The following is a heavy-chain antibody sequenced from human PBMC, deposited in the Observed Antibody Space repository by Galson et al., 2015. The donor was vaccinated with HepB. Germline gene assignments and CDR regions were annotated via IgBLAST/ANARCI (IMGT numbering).Heavy chain of an antibody. CDR1: GFTFSSYG. CDR2: IWYDGSNK. Sequence: SLRLSCAASGFTFSSYGMHWVRQAPGKGLEWVAVIWYDGSNKYYADSVKGRFTISRDNSKSTLYLQMNSLRAEDTAVYYCARELYYDSSGYHGVLGYWGQGTLVTVSS. CDR3: ARELYYDSSGYHGVLGY. D-gene: IGHD3-22*01. J-gene: IGHJ4*02. V-gene: IGHV3-33*08.